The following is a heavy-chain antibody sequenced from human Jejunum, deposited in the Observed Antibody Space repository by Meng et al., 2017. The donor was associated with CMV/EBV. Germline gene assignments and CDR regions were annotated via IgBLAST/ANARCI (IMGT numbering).Heavy chain of an antibody. Sequence: VSNKRVAWNWIRQSPSRGLEWLGRTYYRSKWYDDYAVSVKSRITIIPDTSKNQFSLQLNSVTPEDTAVYYCARVEWEVIRYWFDPWGQGTLVTVSS. J-gene: IGHJ5*02. CDR2: TYYRSKWYD. CDR3: ARVEWEVIRYWFDP. CDR1: VSNKRVA. V-gene: IGHV6-1*01. D-gene: IGHD1-26*01.